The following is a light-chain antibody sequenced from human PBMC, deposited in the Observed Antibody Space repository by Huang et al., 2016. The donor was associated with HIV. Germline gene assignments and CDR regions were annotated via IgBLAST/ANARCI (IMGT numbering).Light chain of an antibody. J-gene: IGKJ5*01. CDR1: HSLQQSNRYIY. Sequence: DIVMTQSPLSLPVTPGEPASISCRSSHSLQQSNRYIYLDWYRPKPGQAPQRLIYLGSDRDSGVPDRVSGSGTGADFTLKISRVEAEDVGVYYCMQALQTPFTFGQGTRLEIK. CDR2: LGS. V-gene: IGKV2-28*01. CDR3: MQALQTPFT.